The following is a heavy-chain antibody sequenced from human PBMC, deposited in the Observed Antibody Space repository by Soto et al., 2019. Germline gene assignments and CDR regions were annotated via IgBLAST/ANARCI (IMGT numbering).Heavy chain of an antibody. V-gene: IGHV3-66*01. CDR1: RFTVSSNY. CDR2: IYSGGST. Sequence: GGSLRLSCAASRFTVSSNYMSWVRQAPGKGLEWVSVIYSGGSTYYADSVKGRFTISRDNSKNTLYLQMNSLRAEDTAVYYCARVVDTAMVYYYYYMDVWGKGTTVTVSS. D-gene: IGHD5-18*01. J-gene: IGHJ6*03. CDR3: ARVVDTAMVYYYYYMDV.